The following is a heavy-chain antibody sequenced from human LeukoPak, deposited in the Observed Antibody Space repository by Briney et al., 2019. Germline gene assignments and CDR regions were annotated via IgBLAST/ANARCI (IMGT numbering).Heavy chain of an antibody. Sequence: ASVKVSCKASGYTFTGYYMHWLRQAPGQGLEWMGWINPNSGGTNYAQKFQGRVTMTRDTSISTAYMELSRLRSEDTAVYYCARESKGRYDILTGYYQYYFDYWGQGTLVTVSS. J-gene: IGHJ4*02. V-gene: IGHV1-2*02. CDR2: INPNSGGT. D-gene: IGHD3-9*01. CDR3: ARESKGRYDILTGYYQYYFDY. CDR1: GYTFTGYY.